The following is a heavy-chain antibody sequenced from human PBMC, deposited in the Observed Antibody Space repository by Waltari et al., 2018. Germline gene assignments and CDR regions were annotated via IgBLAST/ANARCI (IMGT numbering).Heavy chain of an antibody. CDR1: GYTFTSYA. CDR2: IHTITGNP. V-gene: IGHV7-4-1*02. CDR3: ARGYCSGGSCYRGRGYFDY. Sequence: QVQLVQSGSELKKPGASVKVSCKASGYTFTSYAMNWVRQAPGQGLEWMGWIHTITGNPTYAQGFTGRFVFSLDTSVSTAYLQISSLKAEDTAVYYCARGYCSGGSCYRGRGYFDYWGQGTLVTVSS. J-gene: IGHJ4*02. D-gene: IGHD2-15*01.